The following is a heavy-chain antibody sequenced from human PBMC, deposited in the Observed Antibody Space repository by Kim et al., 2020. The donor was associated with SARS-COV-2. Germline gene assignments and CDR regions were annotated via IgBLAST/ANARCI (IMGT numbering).Heavy chain of an antibody. CDR3: ARTNSGWYVGALDAFDI. D-gene: IGHD6-19*01. J-gene: IGHJ3*02. CDR2: ISSSGSTI. Sequence: GGSLRLSCTASGFTFSSYEMNWVRQAPGKGLEWVSYISSSGSTIYYADSVKGRFTISRDNAKNSLYLQMNSLRAEDTAVYYCARTNSGWYVGALDAFDIWGQGTMVTVSS. CDR1: GFTFSSYE. V-gene: IGHV3-48*03.